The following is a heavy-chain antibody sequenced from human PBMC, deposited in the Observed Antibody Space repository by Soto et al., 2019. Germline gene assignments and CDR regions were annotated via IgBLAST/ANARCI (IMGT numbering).Heavy chain of an antibody. V-gene: IGHV3-48*02. CDR1: GFTFSSYS. J-gene: IGHJ2*01. CDR2: ISSSSSTI. Sequence: EVQLVESGGGLVPPGGSLRLSCAASGFTFSSYSMNWVRQAPGKGLEWVSYISSSSSTIYYADSVKGRFTISRDNAKNSLYLQMNSLRDEDTAVYYCARPRRQWLESWYFDLWGRGTLVTVSS. D-gene: IGHD6-19*01. CDR3: ARPRRQWLESWYFDL.